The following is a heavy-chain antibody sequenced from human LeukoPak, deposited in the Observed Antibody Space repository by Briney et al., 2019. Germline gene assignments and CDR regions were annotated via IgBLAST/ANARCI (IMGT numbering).Heavy chain of an antibody. CDR1: GGSISGYY. CDR3: AKDRASSWWYFDL. V-gene: IGHV3-23*01. J-gene: IGHJ2*01. CDR2: ITGSGGST. D-gene: IGHD1-26*01. Sequence: PSETLSLTCTVSGGSISGYYWGWIRQPPGKGLEWVSAITGSGGSTYYADSVKGRFTISRDNSKNTLYLQMNSLRAEDTAVYYCAKDRASSWWYFDLWGRGTLVTVSS.